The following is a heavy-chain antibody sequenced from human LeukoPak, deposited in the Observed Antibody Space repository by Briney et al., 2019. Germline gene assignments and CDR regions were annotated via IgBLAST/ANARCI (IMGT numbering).Heavy chain of an antibody. CDR3: AKAALKGTMVRATEGPVDY. D-gene: IGHD3-10*01. V-gene: IGHV3-30*18. CDR2: ISYDGSNK. Sequence: GGSLRLSCAASGFTVSSNYMTWVRQAPGKGLEWVAVISYDGSNKYYADSVKGRFTISRDNSKNTLYLQMNSLRAEDTAVYYCAKAALKGTMVRATEGPVDYWGQGTLVTVSS. J-gene: IGHJ4*02. CDR1: GFTVSSNY.